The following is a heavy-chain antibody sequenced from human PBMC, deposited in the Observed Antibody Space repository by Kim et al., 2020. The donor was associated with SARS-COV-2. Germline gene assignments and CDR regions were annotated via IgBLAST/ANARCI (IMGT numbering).Heavy chain of an antibody. CDR2: IIPILGIA. J-gene: IGHJ6*03. D-gene: IGHD5-18*01. V-gene: IGHV1-69*04. CDR3: ARELPLDTAMVEGHYYYYYYMDV. Sequence: SVKVSCKASGGTFSSYAISWVRQAPGQGLEWMGRIIPILGIANYAQKFQGRVTITADKSTSTAYMELSSLRSEDTAVYYCARELPLDTAMVEGHYYYYYYMDVWGKGTTVTVSS. CDR1: GGTFSSYA.